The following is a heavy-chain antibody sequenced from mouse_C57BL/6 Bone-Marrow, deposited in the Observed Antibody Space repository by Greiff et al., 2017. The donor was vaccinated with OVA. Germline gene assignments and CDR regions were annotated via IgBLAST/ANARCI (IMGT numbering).Heavy chain of an antibody. V-gene: IGHV5-6*01. J-gene: IGHJ3*01. CDR2: ISSGGSYT. Sequence: EVKVVESGGDLVKPGGSLKLSCAASGFTFSSYGMSWVRQTPDKRLEWVATISSGGSYTYYPDSVKGRFTISRDNAKNTLYLQMSSLKSEDTAMYYCARPIVTTFFAYWGQGTLVTVSA. CDR3: ARPIVTTFFAY. D-gene: IGHD2-5*01. CDR1: GFTFSSYG.